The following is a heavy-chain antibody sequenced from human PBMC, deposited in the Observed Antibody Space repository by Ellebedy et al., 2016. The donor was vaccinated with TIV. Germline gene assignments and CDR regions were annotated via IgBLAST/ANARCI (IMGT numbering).Heavy chain of an antibody. Sequence: PGGSLRLSCAASGFTFSGSTVHWVRQASGDGLEWVGRIRSKNYDYATAYAVPVRGRFTISREDSENTAYLQMDSLKMEDTAVYYCSSKAVRGDYHWGQGTLVTVSA. D-gene: IGHD3-10*02. V-gene: IGHV3-73*01. CDR2: IRSKNYDYAT. J-gene: IGHJ5*02. CDR3: SSKAVRGDYH. CDR1: GFTFSGST.